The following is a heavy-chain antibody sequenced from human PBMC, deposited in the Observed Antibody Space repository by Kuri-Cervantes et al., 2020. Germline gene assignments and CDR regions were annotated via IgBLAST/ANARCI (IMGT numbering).Heavy chain of an antibody. CDR3: ARLRAAAGTYYFDY. V-gene: IGHV4-39*01. CDR1: GGSISSSSYY. D-gene: IGHD6-13*01. J-gene: IGHJ4*02. Sequence: GSLRLSCTVSGGSISSSSYYWGWIRQPPGKGLEWIGSIYYSGSTYYNPSLKSRVTISVDTSKNQFSLKLSSVTAADTAVYYCARLRAAAGTYYFDYWGQGTLVTVSS. CDR2: IYYSGST.